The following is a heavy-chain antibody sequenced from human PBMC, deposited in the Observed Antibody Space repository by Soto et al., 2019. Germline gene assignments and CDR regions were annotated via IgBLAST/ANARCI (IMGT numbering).Heavy chain of an antibody. D-gene: IGHD3-22*01. CDR1: GYTFTSYA. CDR2: INAGNGNT. V-gene: IGHV1-3*01. CDR3: ARVPSSYYYDSSGYYTLDY. Sequence: WASVKVSCKASGYTFTSYAMHWVRQAPGQRLEWMGWINAGNGNTKYSQKFQGRVTITRDTSASTAYMELSSLRSEDTAVYYCARVPSSYYYDSSGYYTLDYWGQGTLVTVSS. J-gene: IGHJ4*02.